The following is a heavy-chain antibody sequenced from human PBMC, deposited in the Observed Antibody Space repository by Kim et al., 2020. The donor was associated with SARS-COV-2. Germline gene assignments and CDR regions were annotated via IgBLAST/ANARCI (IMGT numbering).Heavy chain of an antibody. CDR3: VSSYVFDMDV. CDR1: GFTFSDYW. Sequence: GGSLRLSCAASGFTFSDYWMHWVRQAPGKGPEWVSRVNRDETRIDYADSVKGRFTMSRDNAKNTLFLQMNSLRAEDTALYYCVSSYVFDMDVWGPGTTVTVSS. D-gene: IGHD3-10*02. V-gene: IGHV3-74*01. J-gene: IGHJ6*02. CDR2: VNRDETRI.